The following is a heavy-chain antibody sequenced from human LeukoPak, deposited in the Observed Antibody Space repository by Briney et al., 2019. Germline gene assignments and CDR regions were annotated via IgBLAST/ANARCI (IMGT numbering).Heavy chain of an antibody. D-gene: IGHD4-23*01. CDR3: VRRTGNSFLDY. V-gene: IGHV5-51*01. CDR1: GSRFTNYW. Sequence: GXSLKISCKGSGSRFTNYWIAGVRQMPGKGLEGMGIIYPGDSDTRYRPSFERQITISVDKSITTAYLQWSSLKASDTAMYYCVRRTGNSFLDYWGQGTVVTVSS. CDR2: IYPGDSDT. J-gene: IGHJ4*02.